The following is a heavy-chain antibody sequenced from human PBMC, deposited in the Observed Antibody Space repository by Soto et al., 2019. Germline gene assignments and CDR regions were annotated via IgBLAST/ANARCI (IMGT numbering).Heavy chain of an antibody. V-gene: IGHV3-30*18. CDR2: MSYDGTKQ. CDR1: GFTFSHTW. CDR3: AKEYGSTWIDH. Sequence: LRLSCAASGFTFSHTWMSWVRQAPGKGLEWVAAMSYDGTKQYYVDSVKGRFTISRDNSRNTLFLQLNSLRDEDTAVYYCAKEYGSTWIDHWGQGTPVTVSS. J-gene: IGHJ4*02. D-gene: IGHD6-13*01.